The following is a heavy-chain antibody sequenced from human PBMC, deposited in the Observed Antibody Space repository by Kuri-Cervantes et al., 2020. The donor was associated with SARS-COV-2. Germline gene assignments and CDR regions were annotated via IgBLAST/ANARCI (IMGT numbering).Heavy chain of an antibody. V-gene: IGHV3-13*01. CDR3: AKVRLRHGSGRQSPFDY. J-gene: IGHJ4*02. CDR1: GFTFSSYD. D-gene: IGHD3-10*01. Sequence: GESLKISCAACGFTFSSYDMHWVRQATGKGLEWVSAIGTAGDTYYPGSVKGRFTISRDNSKNTLYLQMNSLRAEDTAVYYCAKVRLRHGSGRQSPFDYWGQGTLVTVSS. CDR2: IGTAGDT.